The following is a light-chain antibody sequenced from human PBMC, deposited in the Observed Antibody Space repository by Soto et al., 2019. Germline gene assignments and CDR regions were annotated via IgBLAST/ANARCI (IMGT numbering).Light chain of an antibody. CDR1: QSLLHSNGNNY. Sequence: DIVMTQSPLSLPVTPGEPASISCRSSQSLLHSNGNNYFDWYLQMPGQSPQLLTYLGSNRASGVPDRFSGSVSGTDFTLKISRVEAEYVGVYYCMQALQTPLTFGQGTRLEIK. CDR2: LGS. J-gene: IGKJ5*01. V-gene: IGKV2-28*01. CDR3: MQALQTPLT.